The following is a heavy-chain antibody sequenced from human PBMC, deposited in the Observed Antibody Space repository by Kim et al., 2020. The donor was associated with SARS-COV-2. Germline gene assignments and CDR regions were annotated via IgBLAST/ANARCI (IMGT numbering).Heavy chain of an antibody. CDR3: TRHPTKYQLLPDAFDI. J-gene: IGHJ3*02. V-gene: IGHV3-49*03. CDR2: IRSKAYGGTT. Sequence: GGSLRLSCTASGFTFGDYAMSWFRQAPGKGLEWVGFIRSKAYGGTTEYAASVKGRFTISRDDSKSIAYLQMNSLKTEDTAVYYCTRHPTKYQLLPDAFDIWGQGTMVTVSS. CDR1: GFTFGDYA. D-gene: IGHD2-2*01.